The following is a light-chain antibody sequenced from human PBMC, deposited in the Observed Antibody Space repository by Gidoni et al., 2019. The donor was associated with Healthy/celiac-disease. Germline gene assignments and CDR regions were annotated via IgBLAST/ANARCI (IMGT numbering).Light chain of an antibody. V-gene: IGLV1-40*01. CDR2: GNS. Sequence: QSVLTQPPSVSGAPGQRVTISCTGSSSNLGAGYDVPWYQQLPGTAPKLLIYGNSNRPSGVPDRFSGSKSGTSASLAITGLQAEDEADYYCQSYDSSLSALYVFGTGTKVTVL. CDR1: SSNLGAGYD. J-gene: IGLJ1*01. CDR3: QSYDSSLSALYV.